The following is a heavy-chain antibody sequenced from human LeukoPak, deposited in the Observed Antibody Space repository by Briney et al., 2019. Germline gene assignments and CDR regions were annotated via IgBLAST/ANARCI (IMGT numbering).Heavy chain of an antibody. CDR2: INHSGST. CDR1: GGSFSGYY. J-gene: IGHJ5*02. V-gene: IGHV4-34*01. Sequence: SETLSLTCAVYGGSFSGYYWSWIRKPPGKGLEWIGEINHSGSTNYNPSLKSRVTISVETSKDQFFLKLSSVSAANTAVYYCARGVRQWLRFGLRSNWFDPWGQGTLVTVSS. CDR3: ARGVRQWLRFGLRSNWFDP. D-gene: IGHD5-12*01.